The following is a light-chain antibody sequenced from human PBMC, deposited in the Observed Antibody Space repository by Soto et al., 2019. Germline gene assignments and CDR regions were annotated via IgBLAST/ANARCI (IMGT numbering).Light chain of an antibody. V-gene: IGLV2-14*01. CDR3: SSYTSSSTPYLV. J-gene: IGLJ2*01. CDR2: EVS. Sequence: QSALTQPASVSGSPGQSITISCTGTSSDVGGYNYVSWYQQHPGKAPKLMIYEVSNRPSGVSNRFSGSKSGNTASLTISGLQAEDEADYYCSSYTSSSTPYLVFGGGPKLTFL. CDR1: SSDVGGYNY.